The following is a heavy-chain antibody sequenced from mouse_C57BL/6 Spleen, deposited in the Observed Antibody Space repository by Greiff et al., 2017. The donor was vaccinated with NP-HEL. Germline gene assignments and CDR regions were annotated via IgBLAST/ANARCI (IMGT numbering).Heavy chain of an antibody. J-gene: IGHJ3*01. CDR3: ARETAQATGFAY. V-gene: IGHV1-52*01. Sequence: VKLQQPGAELVRPGSSVKLSCKASGYTFTSYWMHWVKQRPIQGLEWIGNIDPSDSETHYNQKFKDKATLTVDKSSSTAYMQLSSLTSEDSAVYYCARETAQATGFAYWGQGTLVTVSA. D-gene: IGHD3-2*02. CDR1: GYTFTSYW. CDR2: IDPSDSET.